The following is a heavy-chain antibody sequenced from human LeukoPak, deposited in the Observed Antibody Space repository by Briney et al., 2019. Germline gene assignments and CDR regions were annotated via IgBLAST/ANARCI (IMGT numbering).Heavy chain of an antibody. CDR3: AKGDYQIPYFFDY. D-gene: IGHD2-2*01. CDR2: ISGSGGST. V-gene: IGHV3-23*01. Sequence: GGSLRLSCAASGFTFSSYAMSWVRQAPGKGLEWVSAISGSGGSTYYADSVKGRFAISRDNSQNTLYLQLNSLRAEDTAVYYCAKGDYQIPYFFDYWGQGTLVTVSS. CDR1: GFTFSSYA. J-gene: IGHJ4*02.